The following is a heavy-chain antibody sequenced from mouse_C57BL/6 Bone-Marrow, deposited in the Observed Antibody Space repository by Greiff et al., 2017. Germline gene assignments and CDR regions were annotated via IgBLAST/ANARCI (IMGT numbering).Heavy chain of an antibody. Sequence: EVKLQESGTVLARPGASVKMSCKTSGYTFTSYWMHWVKQRPGQGLEWIGAIYPGNSDTSYNQKFKGKAKLTAVTSASTAYMELSSLTNEDSAVYYCTIITTVVATSNAMDYWGQGTSVTVSS. D-gene: IGHD1-1*01. J-gene: IGHJ4*01. CDR1: GYTFTSYW. CDR2: IYPGNSDT. CDR3: TIITTVVATSNAMDY. V-gene: IGHV1-5*01.